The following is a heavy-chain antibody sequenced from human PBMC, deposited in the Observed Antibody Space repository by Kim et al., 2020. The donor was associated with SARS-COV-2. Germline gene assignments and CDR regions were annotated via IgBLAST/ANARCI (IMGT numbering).Heavy chain of an antibody. CDR2: IVVGSGNT. V-gene: IGHV1-58*01. J-gene: IGHJ6*02. CDR1: GFTFTSSA. Sequence: SVKVSCKASGFTFTSSAVQWVRQARGQRLEWIGWIVVGSGNTNYAQKFQERVTITRDMSTSTAYMELSSLRSEDTAVYYCAAQGLTFGGVIVIPWGYGMDVWGQGTTVTVSS. D-gene: IGHD3-16*02. CDR3: AAQGLTFGGVIVIPWGYGMDV.